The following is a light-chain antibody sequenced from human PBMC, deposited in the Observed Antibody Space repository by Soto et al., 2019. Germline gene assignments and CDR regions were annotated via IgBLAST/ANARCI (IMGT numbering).Light chain of an antibody. CDR1: QDISNY. V-gene: IGKV1-33*01. Sequence: DLQMTQSPSSVSASVGDRVTITCQASQDISNYLNWYQQKPGKAPKLLIYDASNLETGVPSRFSGSGSGTDFTFTISSLQPEDIATYYCQQYDNLPLTFGGGTKVEIK. CDR2: DAS. J-gene: IGKJ4*01. CDR3: QQYDNLPLT.